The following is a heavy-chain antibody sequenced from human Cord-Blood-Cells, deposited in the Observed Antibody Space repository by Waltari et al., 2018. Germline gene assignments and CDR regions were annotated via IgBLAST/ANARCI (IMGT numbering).Heavy chain of an antibody. CDR3: AREYYDILTGYYNWFDP. D-gene: IGHD3-9*01. V-gene: IGHV1-69*09. J-gene: IGHJ5*02. CDR1: GGTFSSYA. Sequence: QVQLVQSGAEVKKPGSSVKVSCKASGGTFSSYAISWVRQAPGQGLEWMGRIIPILGIANYAQKFQGRVTITADKSTSTAYMELSSLRSEDTAVYYCAREYYDILTGYYNWFDPWGQGTLVTVSS. CDR2: IIPILGIA.